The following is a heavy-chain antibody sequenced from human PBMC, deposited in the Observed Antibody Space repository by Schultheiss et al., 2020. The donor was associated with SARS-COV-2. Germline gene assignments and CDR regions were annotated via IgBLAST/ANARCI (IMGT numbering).Heavy chain of an antibody. D-gene: IGHD1-7*01. CDR3: AREGDFSGTYGMDV. CDR2: ISSSGSTI. V-gene: IGHV3-48*01. CDR1: GFTVSSNY. Sequence: GGSLRLSCAASGFTVSSNYMSWVRQAPGKGLEWVSYISSSGSTIYYADSVKGRFTISRDNSKNTVYLQMNSLRAEDTAVYYCAREGDFSGTYGMDVWGQGTTVTVSS. J-gene: IGHJ6*02.